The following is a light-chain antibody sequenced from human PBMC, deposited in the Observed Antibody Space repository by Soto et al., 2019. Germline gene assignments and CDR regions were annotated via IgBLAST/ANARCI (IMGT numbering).Light chain of an antibody. CDR3: QQYNSYSRA. CDR1: QSIGTW. Sequence: DIQMTQSPSTLSASVGDRVTITCRASQSIGTWLAWYQHKPGRAPKLLIYDASTLEGGVPSRFGGSRSGTEFTFTNSSLQPDDFATYYCQQYNSYSRAFGQGTKVEIK. V-gene: IGKV1-5*01. J-gene: IGKJ1*01. CDR2: DAS.